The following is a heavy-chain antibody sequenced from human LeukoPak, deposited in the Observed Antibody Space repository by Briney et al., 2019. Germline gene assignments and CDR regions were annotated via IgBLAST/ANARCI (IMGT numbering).Heavy chain of an antibody. V-gene: IGHV3-30*04. Sequence: GGSLRLSCAASGFTFSNYAIHWVRRAPGKGLEWVAVISHDGSNKYHADSVKGRFTISRDNSKNTLYLQMNSLRTEDTAVYYCARGSRAIVATKFARGRYMDVWGKGTTVTVSS. CDR3: ARGSRAIVATKFARGRYMDV. D-gene: IGHD5-12*01. CDR1: GFTFSNYA. CDR2: ISHDGSNK. J-gene: IGHJ6*03.